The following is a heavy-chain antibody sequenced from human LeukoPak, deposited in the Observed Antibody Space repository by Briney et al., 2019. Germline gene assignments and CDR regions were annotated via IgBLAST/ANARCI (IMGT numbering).Heavy chain of an antibody. CDR1: GGSIYSSY. CDR2: VYYTGST. CDR3: AREEGSSWSAFDY. Sequence: SETLSLTCKVSGGSIYSSYWTWIRQPPGKGLEWIGYVYYTGSTSYNPSLKSRVLISLATSKDQFSLILASVTAADTAVYYCAREEGSSWSAFDYWGQGNLVTVSS. J-gene: IGHJ4*02. V-gene: IGHV4-59*01. D-gene: IGHD6-13*01.